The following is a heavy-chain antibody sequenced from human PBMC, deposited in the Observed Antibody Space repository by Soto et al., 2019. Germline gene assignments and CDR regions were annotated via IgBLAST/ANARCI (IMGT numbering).Heavy chain of an antibody. CDR2: ISGSGGST. D-gene: IGHD3-22*01. Sequence: EVQLLESGGGLVQPGGSLRLSCAASGFTFSSYAMSWVRQAPGKGLEWVSAISGSGGSTYYADSVKGRFTISRDNSKNTLYLQMNSLRAEDTAVYYCAKDPLNYYDSSGHPPSWGQGTLVTVSS. J-gene: IGHJ5*02. V-gene: IGHV3-23*01. CDR1: GFTFSSYA. CDR3: AKDPLNYYDSSGHPPS.